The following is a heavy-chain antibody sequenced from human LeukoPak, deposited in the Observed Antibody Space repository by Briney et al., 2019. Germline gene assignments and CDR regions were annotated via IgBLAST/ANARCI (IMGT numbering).Heavy chain of an antibody. CDR2: VYYSGNT. CDR1: GDSIRSGNYF. J-gene: IGHJ6*02. D-gene: IGHD4-23*01. Sequence: SETLSLTCSASGDSIRSGNYFWGWVRQPPGKGLEWIGSVYYSGNTYYNPSLKSRVTMSVDTSKNHFSLKVRSLTAADTAVYYCARHVGHGGNDFMYRGMDVWGQGTTVTVSS. V-gene: IGHV4-39*01. CDR3: ARHVGHGGNDFMYRGMDV.